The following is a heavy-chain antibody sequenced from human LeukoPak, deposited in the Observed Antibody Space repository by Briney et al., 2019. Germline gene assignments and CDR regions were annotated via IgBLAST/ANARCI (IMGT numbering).Heavy chain of an antibody. Sequence: ASVKVSCKASGYTFTSYAMHWVRQAPGHRLEWMGWINAGNGNTKYSQKFQGRVTITRDTSASTAYVELSSLRSEDTAVYYCARFRGSGSYFDYWGQGTLVTVSS. J-gene: IGHJ4*02. CDR1: GYTFTSYA. CDR3: ARFRGSGSYFDY. CDR2: INAGNGNT. D-gene: IGHD3-10*01. V-gene: IGHV1-3*01.